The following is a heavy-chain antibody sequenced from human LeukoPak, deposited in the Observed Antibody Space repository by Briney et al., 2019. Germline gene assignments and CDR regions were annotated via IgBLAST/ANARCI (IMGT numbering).Heavy chain of an antibody. J-gene: IGHJ3*02. V-gene: IGHV4-39*07. CDR3: ARTYSTAEAFDI. CDR1: GDSISSNNYF. Sequence: SETLSLTCTVSGDSISSNNYFWGWICQPPGKGLEWIGEISYNGNTYYNPSLKSRVTISVDKSKNQFSLKLSSVTAADTAVYYCARTYSTAEAFDIWGQGTMVTVSS. D-gene: IGHD6-13*01. CDR2: ISYNGNT.